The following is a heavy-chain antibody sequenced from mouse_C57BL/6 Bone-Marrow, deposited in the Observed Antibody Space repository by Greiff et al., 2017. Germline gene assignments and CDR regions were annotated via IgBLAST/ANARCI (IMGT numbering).Heavy chain of an antibody. D-gene: IGHD2-4*01. V-gene: IGHV1-78*01. CDR1: GYTFTDHT. Sequence: VQLQQSDAELVKPGASVKISCKVSGYTFTDHTIHWMKQRPEHGLEWIGYIYPRDGSTKYNEKFKGKATLTADKSSSTAYMQLNSLTSEDSAVYFCARFNYDYDEWFAYWGQGTLVTVSA. CDR3: ARFNYDYDEWFAY. J-gene: IGHJ3*01. CDR2: IYPRDGST.